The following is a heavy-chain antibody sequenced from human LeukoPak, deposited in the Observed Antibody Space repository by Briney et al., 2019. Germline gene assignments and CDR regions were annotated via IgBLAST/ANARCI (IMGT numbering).Heavy chain of an antibody. D-gene: IGHD1-26*01. V-gene: IGHV1-8*01. J-gene: IGHJ4*02. Sequence: ASVKVSCKASGYTFTDYDINWVRQATGQGLEWMGWMNPNSGVTGYAQKFQGRVSKTRDTSVSTAYMELSSLRSEDTAVYFCARGPIYPKSGDYPNYYLDYWGQGTLVTVSS. CDR3: ARGPIYPKSGDYPNYYLDY. CDR2: MNPNSGVT. CDR1: GYTFTDYD.